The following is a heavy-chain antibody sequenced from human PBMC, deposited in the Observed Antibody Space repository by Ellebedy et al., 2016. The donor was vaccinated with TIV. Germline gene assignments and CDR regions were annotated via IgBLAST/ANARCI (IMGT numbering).Heavy chain of an antibody. CDR2: IIPVFGTE. CDR3: ARRGDYSENWFDP. D-gene: IGHD2-15*01. Sequence: AASVKVSCKASGGTLSNYAIHWVRQAPGQGLEWMGGIIPVFGTEKYVQKFQDRVTFSADESTSTVYMELRSLRSEDTAVYYCARRGDYSENWFDPWGQGTLVTVSS. J-gene: IGHJ5*02. CDR1: GGTLSNYA. V-gene: IGHV1-69*13.